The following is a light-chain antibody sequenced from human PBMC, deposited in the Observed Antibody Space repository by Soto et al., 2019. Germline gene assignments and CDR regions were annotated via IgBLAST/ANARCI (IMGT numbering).Light chain of an antibody. V-gene: IGLV1-40*01. CDR3: QSYDNSLLAYV. J-gene: IGLJ2*01. CDR2: AND. CDR1: SSNIGAGFD. Sequence: QCVLTQPPSVCGAPGQRLTISCAGTSSNIGAGFDVHWYQQLPGTAPKLLIYANDDRPSGVPDRFSGSTSGTSASLAITGLQAEDAADYYCQSYDNSLLAYVFGGGTKLTVL.